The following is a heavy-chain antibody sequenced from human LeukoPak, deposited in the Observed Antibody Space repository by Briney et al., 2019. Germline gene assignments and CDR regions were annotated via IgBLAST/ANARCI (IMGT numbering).Heavy chain of an antibody. V-gene: IGHV1-3*03. CDR3: AREHGYGDHFDY. CDR2: INAGNGNT. D-gene: IGHD4-17*01. J-gene: IGHJ4*02. Sequence: ASVKASCKASGYTFTSYAMHWVRQAPGQRREWMGWINAGNGNTKYSQEFQGRVTITRDTSASTAYMELSSLRSEDMAVYYCAREHGYGDHFDYWGQGTLVTVSS. CDR1: GYTFTSYA.